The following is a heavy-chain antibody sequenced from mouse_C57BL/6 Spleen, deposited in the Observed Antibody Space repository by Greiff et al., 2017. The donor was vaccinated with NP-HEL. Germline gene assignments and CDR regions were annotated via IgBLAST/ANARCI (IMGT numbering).Heavy chain of an antibody. J-gene: IGHJ1*03. D-gene: IGHD2-4*01. CDR3: ARAYDYPWYFDV. V-gene: IGHV1-76*01. CDR1: GYTFTDYY. CDR2: IYPGSGNT. Sequence: VKLMESGAELVRPGASVKLSCKASGYTFTDYYINWVKQRPGQGLEWIARIYPGSGNTYYNEKFKGKATLTAEKSSSTAYMQLSSLTSEDSAVYFCARAYDYPWYFDVWGTGTTVTVSS.